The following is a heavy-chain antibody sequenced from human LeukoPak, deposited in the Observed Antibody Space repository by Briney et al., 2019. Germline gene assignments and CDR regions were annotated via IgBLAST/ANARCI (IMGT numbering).Heavy chain of an antibody. CDR3: AKDLTAARPDYFDY. V-gene: IGHV3-23*01. CDR2: ISGSGGST. Sequence: ETLSLTCAVYGGSFSGYYWSWVRQAPGKGLEWVSAISGSGGSTYYADSVKGRFTISRDNSKNTLYLQMNSLRAEDTAVYYCAKDLTAARPDYFDYWGQGTLVTVSS. J-gene: IGHJ4*02. D-gene: IGHD6-6*01. CDR1: GGSFSGYY.